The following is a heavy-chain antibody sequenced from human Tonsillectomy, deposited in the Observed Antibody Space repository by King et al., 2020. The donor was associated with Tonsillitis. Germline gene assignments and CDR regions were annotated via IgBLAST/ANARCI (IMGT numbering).Heavy chain of an antibody. D-gene: IGHD6-19*01. CDR3: ARTLSSGDAFYI. V-gene: IGHV4-39*01. CDR2: IYYSGST. J-gene: IGHJ3*02. Sequence: LQLQESGPGLVKPSETLSLTCTVSGGSISSSSYYWGWIRQPPGKGLEWIGSIYYSGSTYYNPSLKSRVTISVDTSKNQFSLKLSSVTAADTAVYYCARTLSSGDAFYIWGQGTMVTVSS. CDR1: GGSISSSSYY.